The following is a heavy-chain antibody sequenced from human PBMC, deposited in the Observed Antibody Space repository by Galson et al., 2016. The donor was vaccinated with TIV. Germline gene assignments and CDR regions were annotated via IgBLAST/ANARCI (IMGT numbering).Heavy chain of an antibody. CDR3: ARAGVGAARDGGDY. Sequence: SVKVSCKASGGTFNIYAISWVRQAPGQGLEWMGGILPIFGAANYAQKFQGRVTITADTSTNTAYMELGSLRSEDTAIYYCARAGVGAARDGGDYWGQGTLVTVSS. V-gene: IGHV1-69*06. CDR2: ILPIFGAA. CDR1: GGTFNIYA. J-gene: IGHJ4*02. D-gene: IGHD6-6*01.